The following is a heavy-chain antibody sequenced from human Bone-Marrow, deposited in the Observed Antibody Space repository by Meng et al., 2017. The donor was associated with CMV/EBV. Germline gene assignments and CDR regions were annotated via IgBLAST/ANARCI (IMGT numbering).Heavy chain of an antibody. Sequence: VSGGAVSSSNWSSGVRQPPGKGLEWIGEIYHSGSTNYNPSLKSRVTISVDKSKNQFSLKLSSVTAADTAVYYCARAAAAGPAEYFQHWGQGTLVTVSS. CDR1: GGAVSSSNW. V-gene: IGHV4-4*02. J-gene: IGHJ1*01. D-gene: IGHD6-13*01. CDR2: IYHSGST. CDR3: ARAAAAGPAEYFQH.